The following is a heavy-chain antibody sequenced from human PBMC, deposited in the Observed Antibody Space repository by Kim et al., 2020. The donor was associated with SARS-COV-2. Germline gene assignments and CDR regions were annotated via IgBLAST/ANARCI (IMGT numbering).Heavy chain of an antibody. CDR2: INTSGGST. D-gene: IGHD3-22*01. CDR3: ARVSGSDSSVRYFDL. V-gene: IGHV1-46*01. CDR1: GYTFTSYY. J-gene: IGHJ2*01. Sequence: ASVKVSCKASGYTFTSYYMHWVRQAPGQGLEWVGIINTSGGSTSYAQKFQGRVTMTRDTSTSTVYMELSSLRSEDTAVYYCARVSGSDSSVRYFDLWGRGTLVTVSS.